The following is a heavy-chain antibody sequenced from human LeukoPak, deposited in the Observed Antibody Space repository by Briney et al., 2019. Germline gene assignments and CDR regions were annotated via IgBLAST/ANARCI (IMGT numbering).Heavy chain of an antibody. V-gene: IGHV1-69*13. D-gene: IGHD1-7*01. CDR2: IIPIFGTA. J-gene: IGHJ3*02. Sequence: ASVKVSCKASGGTFSSYAISWVQQAPGQGLEWMGGIIPIFGTANYAQKFQGRVTITADESTSTAYMELSSLRSEDTAVYYCARGGELRDAFDIWGQGTMVTVSS. CDR3: ARGGELRDAFDI. CDR1: GGTFSSYA.